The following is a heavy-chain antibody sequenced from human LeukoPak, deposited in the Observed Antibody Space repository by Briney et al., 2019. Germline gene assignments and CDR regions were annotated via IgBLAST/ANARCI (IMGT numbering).Heavy chain of an antibody. CDR1: GFTFSSYA. J-gene: IGHJ3*02. CDR3: AKGRDYGDVHDAFDI. V-gene: IGHV3-23*01. CDR2: ISGSGGST. Sequence: GGSLRLSCVASGFTFSSYAMSWVRQAPGKGLEWVSAISGSGGSTYYADSVKGRFTISRDNSKNTLYLQMNSLRAEDTAVYYCAKGRDYGDVHDAFDIWGQGTMVTVSS. D-gene: IGHD4-17*01.